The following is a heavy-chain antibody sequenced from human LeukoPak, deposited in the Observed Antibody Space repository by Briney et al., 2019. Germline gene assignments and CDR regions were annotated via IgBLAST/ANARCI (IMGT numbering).Heavy chain of an antibody. V-gene: IGHV3-48*03. J-gene: IGHJ6*03. CDR1: GFTFSSYE. Sequence: GGSLRLPCAASGFTFSSYEMNWVRQAPGKGLEWVSYISSSGSTIYYADSVKGRFTISRDNAKNSLYLQMNSLRAEDTAVYYCARSYWSNYYYMDVWGKGTTVTVSS. CDR3: ARSYWSNYYYMDV. CDR2: ISSSGSTI. D-gene: IGHD2-8*02.